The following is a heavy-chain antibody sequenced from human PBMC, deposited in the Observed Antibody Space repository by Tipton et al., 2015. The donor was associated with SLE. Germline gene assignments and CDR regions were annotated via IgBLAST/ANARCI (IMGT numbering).Heavy chain of an antibody. Sequence: QLVQSGAEVKKPGESLRISCKGSGYSFTTYWISWVRQMPGKGLEWMGKIDPSDSYTDYNPSFQGHVTISADKSISTAYLQWSSLKASDTAIYYCARHSIVGATKSYFDYWGQGTLVTVSS. CDR3: ARHSIVGATKSYFDY. V-gene: IGHV5-10-1*01. CDR2: IDPSDSYT. D-gene: IGHD1-26*01. J-gene: IGHJ4*02. CDR1: GYSFTTYW.